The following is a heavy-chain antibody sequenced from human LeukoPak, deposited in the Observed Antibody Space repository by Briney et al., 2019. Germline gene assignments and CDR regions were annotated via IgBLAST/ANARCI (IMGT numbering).Heavy chain of an antibody. CDR2: IIPIFGIA. D-gene: IGHD6-13*01. Sequence: SVKASRTAPQGPFRSYAISWVRQAPGQGLEWWGRIIPIFGIANYAQKFQGRVTITADKSTSTAYMELSSLRSEDTAVYYCAREGPKYSSSWWYFDYWGQGTLVTVSP. J-gene: IGHJ4*02. CDR3: AREGPKYSSSWWYFDY. V-gene: IGHV1-69*04. CDR1: QGPFRSYA.